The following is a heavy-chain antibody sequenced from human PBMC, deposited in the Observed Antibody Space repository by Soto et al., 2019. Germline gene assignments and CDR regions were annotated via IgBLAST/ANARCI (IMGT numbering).Heavy chain of an antibody. CDR3: IRIYYDFWSGYEYNWFDP. D-gene: IGHD3-3*01. CDR1: GYTFTSYD. CDR2: MNPNSGNT. J-gene: IGHJ5*02. Sequence: QVQLVQSGAEVKKPGASVKVSCKASGYTFTSYDINWVRQATGQGLEWMGWMNPNSGNTGYAQKFQGRVTMTRNTSISTDYMELSSLRSEDTAVYYCIRIYYDFWSGYEYNWFDPWGQGTLVTVSS. V-gene: IGHV1-8*01.